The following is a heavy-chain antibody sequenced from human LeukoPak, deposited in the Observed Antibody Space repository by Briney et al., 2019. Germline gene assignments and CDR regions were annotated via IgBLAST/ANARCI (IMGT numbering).Heavy chain of an antibody. D-gene: IGHD3-10*01. CDR3: ARDLPYGSGLDAFDI. J-gene: IGHJ3*02. Sequence: GGSLRLSCAASGFTFSSYGMHWVRQAPGKGLEWVAVISYDGSNKYYADSVKGRFTISRDNSKNTLYLQMNSLRAEDTAVYYCARDLPYGSGLDAFDIWGQGTMVTVSS. CDR2: ISYDGSNK. CDR1: GFTFSSYG. V-gene: IGHV3-30*03.